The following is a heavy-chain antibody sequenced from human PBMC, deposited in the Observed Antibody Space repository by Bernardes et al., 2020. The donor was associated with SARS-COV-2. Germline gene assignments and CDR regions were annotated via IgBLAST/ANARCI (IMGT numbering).Heavy chain of an antibody. CDR1: GFSVRTKY. J-gene: IGHJ5*02. Sequence: GGSLRLSCAVSGFSVRTKYMTWVRQAPGKGLEWVSIIYVGGSRYHADSVKGRFTISRDNSKNSLFLQMNSLRADDTAVYYCAKTISPHLPPWYGMDAWGQGTRVTVSS. CDR2: IYVGGSR. V-gene: IGHV3-53*01. CDR3: AKTISPHLPPWYGMDA. D-gene: IGHD6-13*01.